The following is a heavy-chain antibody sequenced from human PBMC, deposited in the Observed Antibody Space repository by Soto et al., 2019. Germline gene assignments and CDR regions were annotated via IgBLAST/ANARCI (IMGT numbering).Heavy chain of an antibody. V-gene: IGHV4-31*03. CDR3: ARVRGGAERGYWFDP. CDR1: GGSISSGGYY. Sequence: QVQLQESGPGLVKPSQTLSLTCTVSGGSISSGGYYWSWIRQHPGKGLEWIGYIYHSGSTYYNPSPRIRVTTTVDTSKNPVSLKLSSGTAADTAVYYCARVRGGAERGYWFDPWGQGTLVTVSS. J-gene: IGHJ5*02. CDR2: IYHSGST. D-gene: IGHD1-1*01.